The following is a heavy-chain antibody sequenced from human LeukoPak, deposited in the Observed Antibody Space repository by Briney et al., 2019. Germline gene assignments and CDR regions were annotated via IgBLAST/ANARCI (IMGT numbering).Heavy chain of an antibody. J-gene: IGHJ4*02. Sequence: PSETLSLTCTVSGYSISSGYYWGWIRQPPGKGLEWIGSIYHSGSAYYNPSLKSRVTISVDTSKNQFSLKLSSVTAADTAVYYCANEYYYDTSGYYSLAYWGQGTLVTVSS. D-gene: IGHD3-22*01. CDR3: ANEYYYDTSGYYSLAY. CDR1: GYSISSGYY. V-gene: IGHV4-38-2*02. CDR2: IYHSGSA.